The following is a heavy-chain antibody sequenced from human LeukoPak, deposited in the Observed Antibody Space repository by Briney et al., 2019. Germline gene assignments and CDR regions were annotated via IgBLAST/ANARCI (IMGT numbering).Heavy chain of an antibody. Sequence: SETLSLTCTVSGGSISSYYWSWNRQPAGKGLEGIGLIYTGGSTNYNPSLKSRVTMSVDTTKNQFSLKLSPVTDAATAVYYCAREWSPGSAYWGQGNLVTVSS. CDR1: GGSISSYY. CDR2: IYTGGST. J-gene: IGHJ4*02. D-gene: IGHD3-10*01. V-gene: IGHV4-4*07. CDR3: AREWSPGSAY.